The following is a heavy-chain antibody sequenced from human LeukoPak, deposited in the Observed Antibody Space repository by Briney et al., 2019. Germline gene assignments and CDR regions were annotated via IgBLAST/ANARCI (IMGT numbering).Heavy chain of an antibody. D-gene: IGHD3-22*01. CDR3: ARGTHSCDSSGYFSGGLGC. CDR1: GLIFNNYA. J-gene: IGHJ4*02. V-gene: IGHV3-30*04. Sequence: GRSLRLSCVASGLIFNNYAMHWVRQAPGRGLECVAIISSGGTDKYYADSVKGRFTISRDNSENTLFLQMNNLRAEDTAVYFCARGTHSCDSSGYFSGGLGCWGQGTLVTVSS. CDR2: ISSGGTDK.